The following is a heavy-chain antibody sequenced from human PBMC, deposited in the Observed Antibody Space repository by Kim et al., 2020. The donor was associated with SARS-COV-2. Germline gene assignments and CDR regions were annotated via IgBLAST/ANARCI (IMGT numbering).Heavy chain of an antibody. Sequence: ASVKVSCKASGYTFTNYAVHWVRQAPGQRLEWMGWINVGNGNLEYSQKFQDRVTFTRDTSASTAYMELSSLISEDTAIYYCARALGPSSWTSNWFDPWGQGTLVTVSS. CDR2: INVGNGNL. J-gene: IGHJ5*02. CDR3: ARALGPSSWTSNWFDP. CDR1: GYTFTNYA. V-gene: IGHV1-3*01. D-gene: IGHD6-13*01.